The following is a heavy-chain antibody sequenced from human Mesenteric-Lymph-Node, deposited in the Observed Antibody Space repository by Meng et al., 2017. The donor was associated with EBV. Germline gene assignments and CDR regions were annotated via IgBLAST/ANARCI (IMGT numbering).Heavy chain of an antibody. Sequence: QVQLPQLVSGHFKAAVALSLCCSVEGWSFNDYYWFWIRHAPGQELEWIGEITHIRSFYSNPSLKSRITISVDTSNNQFSLRLHSVTAADTAVYDCARRSIREGVGIDTWGHGTLVTVSS. V-gene: IGHV4-34*02. CDR2: ITHIRSF. CDR3: ARRSIREGVGIDT. J-gene: IGHJ5*01. D-gene: IGHD3-10*01. CDR1: GWSFNDYY.